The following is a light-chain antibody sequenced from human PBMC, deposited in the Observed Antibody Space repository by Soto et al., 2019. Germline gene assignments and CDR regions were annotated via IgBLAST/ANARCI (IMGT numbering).Light chain of an antibody. CDR3: QQLNIDSYPIT. Sequence: IQLTQSPSSLSASVGDRVTITCRASQGISSYLAWYQQKPGKDPKLLIKAASRLQTGVPSRFSGSGSGTDFTLTISGLQPDDFATYYCQQLNIDSYPITFGQGTRLELK. J-gene: IGKJ5*01. CDR1: QGISSY. CDR2: AAS. V-gene: IGKV1-9*01.